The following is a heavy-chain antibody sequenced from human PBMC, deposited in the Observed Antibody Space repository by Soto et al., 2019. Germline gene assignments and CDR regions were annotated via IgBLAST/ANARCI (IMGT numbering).Heavy chain of an antibody. Sequence: QLQLQESGPGLVKPSETLSLTCTVSGGSISSSSYYWGWIRQPPGKGLEWIGSIYYSGSTYYNPPLKSRVXXXLXXSKTQFPLTLSSLTAADTAVYYCARPTCYTAMVPDWGQGTLVTVSS. D-gene: IGHD5-18*01. J-gene: IGHJ4*02. CDR1: GGSISSSSYY. CDR3: ARPTCYTAMVPD. CDR2: IYYSGST. V-gene: IGHV4-39*01.